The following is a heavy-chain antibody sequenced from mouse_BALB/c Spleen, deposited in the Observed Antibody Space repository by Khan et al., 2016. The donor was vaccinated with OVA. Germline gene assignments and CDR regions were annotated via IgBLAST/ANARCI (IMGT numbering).Heavy chain of an antibody. D-gene: IGHD2-10*01. CDR3: GRPPYFYYAMDN. CDR2: INTYTGEP. CDR1: GHTFTNFG. J-gene: IGHJ4*01. V-gene: IGHV9-3-1*01. Sequence: QIQLVQSGPELKKPGETVKISCKVSGHTFTNFGMNWVKQAPGKGLKWMGWINTYTGEPTYADDFNGRFAFSLESSASTSYLQINHLTNEDAANYFCGRPPYFYYAMDNWGQGTSVTVSS.